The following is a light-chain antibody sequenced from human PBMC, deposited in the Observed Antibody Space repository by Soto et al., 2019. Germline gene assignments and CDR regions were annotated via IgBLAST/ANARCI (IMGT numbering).Light chain of an antibody. CDR2: AAS. CDR1: QGISNY. J-gene: IGKJ3*01. Sequence: DIQMTQSPSSLSASVGDRVTITCRASQGISNYLAWYQQKPGKVPKLLIYAASTLQSGVPSRFSGIASGTEFTLTISSLQPEDVATYYCQKYNSAPRAFGPGTKVDIK. V-gene: IGKV1-27*01. CDR3: QKYNSAPRA.